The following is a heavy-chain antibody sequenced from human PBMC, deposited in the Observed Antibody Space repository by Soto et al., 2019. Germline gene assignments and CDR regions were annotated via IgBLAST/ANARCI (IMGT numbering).Heavy chain of an antibody. D-gene: IGHD2-2*01. Sequence: QVQLVQSGAEVKKPGSSVKVSCKASGGTFSSYAISWVRQAPGQGLEWMGGIIPIFGTANYAQKFQGRVTITAXASWSXXYMELSSLRSEDTAVYYCARDGCISTSCYPYYFDYWGQGTLVTVSS. J-gene: IGHJ4*02. CDR1: GGTFSSYA. CDR2: IIPIFGTA. V-gene: IGHV1-69*12. CDR3: ARDGCISTSCYPYYFDY.